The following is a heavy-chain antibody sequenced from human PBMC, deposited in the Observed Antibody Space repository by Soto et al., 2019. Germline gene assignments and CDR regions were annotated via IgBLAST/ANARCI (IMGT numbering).Heavy chain of an antibody. Sequence: SETLSLTCAVSGGSISSGGYSWSWIRQPPGKGLEWIGYIYHSGSTYYNPSLKSRVTISVDRSKNQFSLKLSSVTAADTAVYYCARGWNYHFDYWGQGTLVTVSS. D-gene: IGHD1-7*01. V-gene: IGHV4-30-2*01. CDR3: ARGWNYHFDY. CDR1: GGSISSGGYS. J-gene: IGHJ4*02. CDR2: IYHSGST.